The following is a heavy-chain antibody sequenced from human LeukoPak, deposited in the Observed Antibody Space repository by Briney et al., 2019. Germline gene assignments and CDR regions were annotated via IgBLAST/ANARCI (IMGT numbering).Heavy chain of an antibody. V-gene: IGHV4-39*01. CDR1: GGSISSSSYY. D-gene: IGHD3-10*01. CDR3: ASTHHLVLWFGGAWFDP. CDR2: IYYSGST. Sequence: SETLSLTCTVSGGSISSSSYYWGWIRQTPGKGLEWIGSIYYSGSTYYNPSLKSRVTISVDTSKNQFSLKLSSVTAADTAVYYCASTHHLVLWFGGAWFDPWGQGTLVTVSS. J-gene: IGHJ5*02.